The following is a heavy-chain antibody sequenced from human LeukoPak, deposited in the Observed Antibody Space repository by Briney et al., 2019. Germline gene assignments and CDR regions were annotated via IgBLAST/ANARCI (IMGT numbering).Heavy chain of an antibody. V-gene: IGHV1-8*01. D-gene: IGHD3-3*02. Sequence: ASVRVSCKASGYTSTSPDINWVRQATGRGLEWLGWMNPRDNTGYAQKFQGRVTLSRDKSINTAYMELSSLRSEDTAVYYCARYTQHYGFDIWGQGAMVTVSA. CDR1: GYTSTSPD. CDR2: MNPRDNT. J-gene: IGHJ3*02. CDR3: ARYTQHYGFDI.